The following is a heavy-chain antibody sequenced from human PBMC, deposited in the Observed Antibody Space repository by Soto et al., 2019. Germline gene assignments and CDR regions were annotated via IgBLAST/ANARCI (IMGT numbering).Heavy chain of an antibody. J-gene: IGHJ4*02. D-gene: IGHD2-21*02. Sequence: ASVKVSCKPSGYTFNTYYLHWLRQAPGQALEWMGVIHPSGGGTTYAQKFLGRVTVTRDTSTTTVFMESSSLRSDDTAVYYCARGGHIAVVTASFDYWGQGTLVTVSS. CDR3: ARGGHIAVVTASFDY. CDR2: IHPSGGGT. CDR1: GYTFNTYY. V-gene: IGHV1-46*02.